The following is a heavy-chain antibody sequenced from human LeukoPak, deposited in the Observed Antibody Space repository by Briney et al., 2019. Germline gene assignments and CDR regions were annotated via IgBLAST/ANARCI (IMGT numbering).Heavy chain of an antibody. CDR1: GFTFSSYS. V-gene: IGHV3-21*01. D-gene: IGHD1-26*01. J-gene: IGHJ6*02. CDR3: AGEIVVATHDYYYYGMDV. Sequence: GGSLRLSCAASGFTFSSYSMNWVRQAPGKGLEWVSSISSSSSYIYYADSVKGRFTISRDNAKNSLYLQMNSLRAEDTAVYYCAGEIVVATHDYYYYGMDVWGQGTTVTVSS. CDR2: ISSSSSYI.